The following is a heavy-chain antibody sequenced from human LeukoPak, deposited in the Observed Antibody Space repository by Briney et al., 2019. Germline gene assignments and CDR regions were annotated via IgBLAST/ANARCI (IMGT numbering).Heavy chain of an antibody. V-gene: IGHV1-18*04. CDR1: GYTFTDYY. D-gene: IGHD3-16*01. J-gene: IGHJ4*02. CDR2: ISAYNGNT. CDR3: ASGADDPLDY. Sequence: ASVKVSCKASGYTFTDYYIHWVRQAPGQGLEWMGWISAYNGNTNYAQKLQGRVTMTTDTSTSTAYMELRSLRSDDTAVYYCASGADDPLDYWGQGTLVTVSS.